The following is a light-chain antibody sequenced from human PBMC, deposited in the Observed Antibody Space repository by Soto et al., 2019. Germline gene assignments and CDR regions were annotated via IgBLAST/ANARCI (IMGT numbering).Light chain of an antibody. J-gene: IGKJ4*01. Sequence: EIVLTQSPGTLSLSPGERATLSCRASQSVSSSYLAWYQQKPGQAPRLLIYGASSRATGIPDRFSGSGSGTDFTLTISSLEPEDFAVYYCQQRSDWLSTFGGGTKVEIK. CDR2: GAS. CDR3: QQRSDWLST. V-gene: IGKV3D-20*02. CDR1: QSVSSSY.